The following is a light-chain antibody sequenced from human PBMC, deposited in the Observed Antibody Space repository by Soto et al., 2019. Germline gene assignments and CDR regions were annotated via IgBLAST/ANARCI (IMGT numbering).Light chain of an antibody. CDR2: KVS. CDR1: QSLVFSDGNTF. Sequence: DVVMTQSPLSLPVTLGQPASISCRSSQSLVFSDGNTFLNWFHQRPGQSPRRLIYKVSNRDSGVPDRFSGSGSGTDFTLKISRVEAEDGGVYYCMQGTQWPGTFGQGTKLEIK. V-gene: IGKV2-30*01. J-gene: IGKJ2*01. CDR3: MQGTQWPGT.